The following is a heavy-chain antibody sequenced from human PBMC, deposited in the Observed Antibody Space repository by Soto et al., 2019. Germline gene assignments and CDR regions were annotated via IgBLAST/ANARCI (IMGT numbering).Heavy chain of an antibody. CDR1: GGTFSSYA. D-gene: IGHD3-22*01. J-gene: IGHJ5*02. CDR2: IIPIFGTA. Sequence: SVKVSCKASGGTFSSYAISWVRQAPGQGLEWMGGIIPIFGTANYAQKFQGRVTITADESTSTAYMELSSLRSEDTAVYYCARRHYYDSSGPGPGNWFDPWGQGTLVTVSS. CDR3: ARRHYYDSSGPGPGNWFDP. V-gene: IGHV1-69*13.